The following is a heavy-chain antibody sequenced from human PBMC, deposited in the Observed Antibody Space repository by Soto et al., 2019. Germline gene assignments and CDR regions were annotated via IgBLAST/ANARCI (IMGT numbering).Heavy chain of an antibody. CDR3: ARDLAWAFDS. D-gene: IGHD1-26*01. Sequence: PGGSLRLSCAASGFTFSTFSMNWVRQAPGKGLEWLSYIGGSGGSISYADSVKGRFTISRDNGKNTLYLQMSSLRDEDTAVCYCARDLAWAFDSWGQGALVTVSS. CDR2: IGGSGGSI. J-gene: IGHJ4*02. V-gene: IGHV3-48*02. CDR1: GFTFSTFS.